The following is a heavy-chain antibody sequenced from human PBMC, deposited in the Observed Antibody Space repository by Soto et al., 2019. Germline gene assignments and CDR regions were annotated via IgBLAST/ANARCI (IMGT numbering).Heavy chain of an antibody. CDR1: GFTFSRFA. CDR3: ARDYRRALDY. Sequence: QVQLVESGGGVVQPGRSLRLSCAASGFTFSRFALHWVRQAPGIRLEWVAAVSYDGSDKYYADSVKGRFTPSRDNSKNTLYLQMNSLRGDDTAVYYCARDYRRALDYWGQGTPVTVSS. CDR2: VSYDGSDK. D-gene: IGHD3-16*02. V-gene: IGHV3-30-3*01. J-gene: IGHJ4*02.